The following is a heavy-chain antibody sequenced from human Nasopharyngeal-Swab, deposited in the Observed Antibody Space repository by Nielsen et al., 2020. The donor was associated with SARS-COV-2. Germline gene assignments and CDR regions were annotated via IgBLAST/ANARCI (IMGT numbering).Heavy chain of an antibody. D-gene: IGHD1-26*01. V-gene: IGHV3-7*01. Sequence: GSLKISCAASGFTFTNHWMSWVRQAPGQGLEWLANINQAGSVQKYVDSVKGRFFISRDNTEKTLFLQMNSLTVGDTAVYYCVRNGGALDFWGQGTMVTVSS. CDR3: VRNGGALDF. CDR1: GFTFTNHW. CDR2: INQAGSVQ. J-gene: IGHJ4*02.